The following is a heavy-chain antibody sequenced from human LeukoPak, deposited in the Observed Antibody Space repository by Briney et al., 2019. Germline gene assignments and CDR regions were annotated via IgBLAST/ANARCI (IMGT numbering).Heavy chain of an antibody. J-gene: IGHJ4*02. Sequence: SETLSLTCTVSGYSISSGYYWGWIRQPPGKGLEWIGSIYHSGSTYYNPSLKSRVTISVDTSKNQFSLKLSSVTAADTAVYYCARGRPPGYDYWGQGTLVTVSS. CDR1: GYSISSGYY. D-gene: IGHD2-15*01. V-gene: IGHV4-38-2*02. CDR3: ARGRPPGYDY. CDR2: IYHSGST.